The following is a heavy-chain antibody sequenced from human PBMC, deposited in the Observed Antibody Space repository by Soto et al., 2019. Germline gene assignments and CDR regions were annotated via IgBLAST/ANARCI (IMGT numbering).Heavy chain of an antibody. CDR2: IIPIPGTA. CDR1: GGTFGSYA. CDR3: ARSQGSSTSLEIYYYYYYGMDV. V-gene: IGHV1-69*01. J-gene: IGHJ6*02. Sequence: QVQLVQSGAEVKKPGSSVKVSCKASGGTFGSYAISWVRQAPGQGLEWMGGIIPIPGTANYAQKFQGRVTISGEESTSRAYMELSSLRSEDTAVYYCARSQGSSTSLEIYYYYYYGMDVWGQGTTVTVSS. D-gene: IGHD2-2*01.